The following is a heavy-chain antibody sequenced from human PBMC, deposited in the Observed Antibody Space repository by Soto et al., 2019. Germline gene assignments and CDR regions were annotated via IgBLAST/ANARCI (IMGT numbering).Heavy chain of an antibody. V-gene: IGHV1-18*01. J-gene: IGHJ3*02. CDR2: ISAYNGNT. D-gene: IGHD3-3*01. Sequence: ASVKVSCKASGYTFTSYGISWVRQAPGQGLEWMGWISAYNGNTNYAQKLQGRVTMTTDTSTGTAYMELRSLRSDDTAVYYCARGSPVLRFLEWLLIGAFDIWGQGTMVTVSS. CDR1: GYTFTSYG. CDR3: ARGSPVLRFLEWLLIGAFDI.